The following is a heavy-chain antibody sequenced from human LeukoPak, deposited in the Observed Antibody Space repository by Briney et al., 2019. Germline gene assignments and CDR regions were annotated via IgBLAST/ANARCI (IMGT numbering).Heavy chain of an antibody. D-gene: IGHD5-24*01. CDR2: IYDTGFT. CDR1: GGSIGSGNFY. CDR3: AGGRDDYNDAPPPYYYYMDV. V-gene: IGHV4-31*03. Sequence: PSETLSLTCTVSGGSIGSGNFYWNWIRQHPGRGLEWLVYIYDTGFTYYIPSLKSRVTISADTSKKQFSLNLRSVTAADTAVYRCAGGRDDYNDAPPPYYYYMDVWGKGTTVTVSS. J-gene: IGHJ6*03.